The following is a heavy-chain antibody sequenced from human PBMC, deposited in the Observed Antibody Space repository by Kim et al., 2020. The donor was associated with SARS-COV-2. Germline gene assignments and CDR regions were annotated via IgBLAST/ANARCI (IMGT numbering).Heavy chain of an antibody. CDR2: ISYDGSNK. J-gene: IGHJ4*02. Sequence: GGSLRLSCAASGFTFSSYGMHWVRQAPGKGLEWVAVISYDGSNKYYADSVKGRFTISRDNSKNTRYLQMNSLRAEDTAVYYCARPTQTYSSSWSGYYFDYWGQGTLVTVSS. CDR1: GFTFSSYG. D-gene: IGHD6-13*01. V-gene: IGHV3-33*05. CDR3: ARPTQTYSSSWSGYYFDY.